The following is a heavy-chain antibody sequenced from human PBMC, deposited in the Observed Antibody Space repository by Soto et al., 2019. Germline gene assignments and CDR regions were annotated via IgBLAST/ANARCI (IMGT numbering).Heavy chain of an antibody. V-gene: IGHV1-46*01. CDR1: VYTFASYD. J-gene: IGHJ4*02. CDR3: ARDLLEDSYGVFDY. Sequence: SVKVSCKSSVYTFASYDSHCVRPAPGQGLEWMGIINPSGGSTSYAQKFQGRVTMTRDTSTSTVYMELSSLRSEDAAVYYCARDLLEDSYGVFDYWGQGNLVT. D-gene: IGHD5-18*01. CDR2: INPSGGST.